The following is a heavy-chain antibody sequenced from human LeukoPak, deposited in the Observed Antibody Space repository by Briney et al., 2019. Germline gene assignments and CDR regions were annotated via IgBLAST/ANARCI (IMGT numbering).Heavy chain of an antibody. D-gene: IGHD3-10*01. CDR1: GGSISSSNW. J-gene: IGHJ4*02. CDR2: IYHSGST. Sequence: SETLSLTCAVSGGSISSSNWRSWVRQPPGKGLEWTGEIYHSGSTNYNPSLKSRVTISVDKSKNQFSLKLSSVTAADTAVYYCARGPLWFGELLYGAYFDYWGQGTLVTVSS. CDR3: ARGPLWFGELLYGAYFDY. V-gene: IGHV4-4*02.